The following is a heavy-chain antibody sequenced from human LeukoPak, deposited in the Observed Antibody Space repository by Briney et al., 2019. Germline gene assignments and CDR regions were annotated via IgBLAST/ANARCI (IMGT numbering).Heavy chain of an antibody. V-gene: IGHV5-51*01. D-gene: IGHD3-22*01. CDR3: ARHSSVLNSFDP. J-gene: IGHJ5*02. CDR2: IYPGDSDT. CDR1: AYSSTSCW. Sequence: GAYLQISSCASAYSSTSCWVCCGRPMRGKGLEWMGIIYPGDSDTRYSPSVQGQVTISADKSISTAYLQWSSLKASDTAMYYCARHSSVLNSFDPWGQGTLVTVSS.